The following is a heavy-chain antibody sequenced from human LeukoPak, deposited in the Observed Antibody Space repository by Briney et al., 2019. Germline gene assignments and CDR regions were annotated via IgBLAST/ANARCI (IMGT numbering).Heavy chain of an antibody. V-gene: IGHV4-39*07. CDR2: IYYSGST. J-gene: IGHJ6*03. Sequence: SETLSLTCTVPGGSISSSSYYWGWIRQPPGKGLEWIGSIYYSGSTYYNPPLKSRVTISVDTSKNQFSLKLSSVTAADTAVYYCARCSTSGWYYYYYMDVWGKGTTVTVSS. CDR3: ARCSTSGWYYYYYMDV. CDR1: GGSISSSSYY. D-gene: IGHD6-19*01.